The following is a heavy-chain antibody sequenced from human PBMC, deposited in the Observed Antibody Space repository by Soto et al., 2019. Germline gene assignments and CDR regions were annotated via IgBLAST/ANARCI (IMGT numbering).Heavy chain of an antibody. CDR3: XXXVXXXTEDAVDV. J-gene: IGHJ3*01. CDR2: IGISIGYI. Sequence: EEQLVESGGGLVKPGGSLXLSCVASGFSLSSYTMSWXRXAPXXXXXWVSSIGISIGYIYYAESVTGRFTISRDNAQNSLFLEMNSLRAXXXALXXXXXXVXXXTEDAVDVWGQGTMVTVSS. V-gene: IGHV3-21*01. CDR1: GFSLSSYT.